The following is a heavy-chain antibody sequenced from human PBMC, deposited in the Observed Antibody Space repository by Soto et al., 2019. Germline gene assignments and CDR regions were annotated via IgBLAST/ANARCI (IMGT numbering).Heavy chain of an antibody. J-gene: IGHJ4*02. D-gene: IGHD3-3*01. CDR3: ARSGLPNAFDY. CDR1: GGTFSSYA. V-gene: IGHV1-69*13. CDR2: IIPIVGTA. Sequence: GASVKVSCKASGGTFSSYAISWVRQAPGQGLEWMGGIIPIVGTANYAQKFQGRVTITADESTSTAYMELSSLRSEDTAVYYCARSGLPNAFDYWGQGTLVTVSS.